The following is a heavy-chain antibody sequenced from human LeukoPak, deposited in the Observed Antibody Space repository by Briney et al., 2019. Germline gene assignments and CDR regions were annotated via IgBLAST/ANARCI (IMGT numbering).Heavy chain of an antibody. D-gene: IGHD3-10*01. J-gene: IGHJ4*02. CDR3: ARSQNYYGSRDY. CDR2: IYYTGKT. V-gene: IGHV4-61*03. Sequence: PSETLSLTCTVSGDSVSNGNYYWSWLRQPPGKALEWIGYIYYTGKTYYNPSLEGRVTILVDTSRNHFSVKLSSVTAADTAVYYCARSQNYYGSRDYWSQGTLVTVSS. CDR1: GDSVSNGNYY.